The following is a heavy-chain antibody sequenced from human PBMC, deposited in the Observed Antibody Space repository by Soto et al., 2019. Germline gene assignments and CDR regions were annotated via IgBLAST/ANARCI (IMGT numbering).Heavy chain of an antibody. J-gene: IGHJ3*02. CDR2: IYNSGTT. CDR3: ARPTGNAFDI. V-gene: IGHV4-59*01. D-gene: IGHD3-10*01. Sequence: QVQLQESGPGLVKPPETLPLTCTVSGGSISNYHWTWIRQPPGKGLEWLGYIYNSGTTTYNPSLNSRITISVDTSKSQFSLKLTSVTAADTAVYYCARPTGNAFDIWGQGALVTVSS. CDR1: GGSISNYH.